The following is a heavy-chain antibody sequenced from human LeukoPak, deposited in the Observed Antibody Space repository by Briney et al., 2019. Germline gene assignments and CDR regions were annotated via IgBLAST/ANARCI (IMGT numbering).Heavy chain of an antibody. D-gene: IGHD2-2*01. CDR1: GFIFGNHA. Sequence: QTGGSLRLSCAASGFIFGNHAMPWVRQAPGKGPEWLAVIWYDGSKKYYADSVKGRFTISRDNSQNILWLEMNRLRAEDTAVYYRARHFYHVVPFDCLGQGTLVTVSS. CDR2: IWYDGSKK. V-gene: IGHV3-33*01. CDR3: ARHFYHVVPFDC. J-gene: IGHJ4*02.